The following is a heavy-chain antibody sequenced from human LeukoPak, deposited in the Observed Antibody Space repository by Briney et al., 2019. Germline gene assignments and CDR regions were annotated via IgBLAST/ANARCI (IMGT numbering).Heavy chain of an antibody. CDR1: GGTFSSSA. CDR3: ARDQGLTAPPPYGLDV. Sequence: SVKVSCKASGGTFSSSAITWVRQAPGQGLEWMGRIIPVLITSYAQKFQGSDTITADTSTSTVYMELSSLRSEETAVYYCARDQGLTAPPPYGLDVWGQGTTVIVSS. D-gene: IGHD5-18*01. V-gene: IGHV1-69*04. J-gene: IGHJ6*02. CDR2: IIPVLIT.